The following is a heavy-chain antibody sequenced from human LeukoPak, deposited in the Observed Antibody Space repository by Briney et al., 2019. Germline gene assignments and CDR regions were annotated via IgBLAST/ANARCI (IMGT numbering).Heavy chain of an antibody. J-gene: IGHJ6*02. CDR1: GFTFSNAW. CDR2: NKSKTDGGTT. D-gene: IGHD5-18*01. Sequence: GRSLRLSCAASGFTFSNAWMSWVRQAPGKGLEWVGRNKSKTDGGTTDYAAPVKGRFTISRDDSKNTLYLQMNSLKTEDTAVYYCTTRWIQLWSYYYGMDVWGQGTTVTVSS. V-gene: IGHV3-15*01. CDR3: TTRWIQLWSYYYGMDV.